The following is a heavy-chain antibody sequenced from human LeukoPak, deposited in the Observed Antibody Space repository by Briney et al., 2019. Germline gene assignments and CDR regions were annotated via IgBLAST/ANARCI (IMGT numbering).Heavy chain of an antibody. CDR3: AKDYTAMVRGTDY. CDR1: GFTFDDYA. J-gene: IGHJ4*02. Sequence: GGSLRPSCAASGFTFDDYAMHWVRQAPGKGLEWVSGISWNSGSIGYADSVKGRFTISRDNAKNSLYLQMNSLRAEDTALYYCAKDYTAMVRGTDYWGQGTLVTVSS. CDR2: ISWNSGSI. V-gene: IGHV3-9*01. D-gene: IGHD5-18*01.